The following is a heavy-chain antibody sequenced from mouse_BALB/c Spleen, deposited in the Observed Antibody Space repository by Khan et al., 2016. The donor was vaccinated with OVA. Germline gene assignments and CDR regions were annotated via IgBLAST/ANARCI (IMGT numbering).Heavy chain of an antibody. CDR2: IDPSDSYT. J-gene: IGHJ3*01. CDR1: GYPLTSYW. Sequence: QVQLQQPGAELVKPGASVKLSCKASGYPLTSYWLHWVKQRPGQGLEWIGEIDPSDSYTNYNQKFKGKATLTVDKSSSTTYMQLSSLTSEDSAVYYCARSFHYGSITWFAYWGQGTLVTVSA. V-gene: IGHV1-69*02. D-gene: IGHD1-1*01. CDR3: ARSFHYGSITWFAY.